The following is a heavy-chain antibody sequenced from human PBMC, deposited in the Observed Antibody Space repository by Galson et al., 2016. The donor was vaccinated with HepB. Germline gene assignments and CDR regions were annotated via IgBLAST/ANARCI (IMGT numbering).Heavy chain of an antibody. CDR3: ARDWRGSGSYNPYYYYGMDV. CDR2: IYSGGTT. J-gene: IGHJ6*02. Sequence: SLRLSCAASGFTVSSNCMSWVRQAPGKGLEWVSLIYSGGTTFCADSVKGRFTISRDNSKNTLYLPMNSLRAEDTAVYYCARDWRGSGSYNPYYYYGMDVWGQGTTVTVPS. V-gene: IGHV3-53*01. D-gene: IGHD3-10*01. CDR1: GFTVSSNC.